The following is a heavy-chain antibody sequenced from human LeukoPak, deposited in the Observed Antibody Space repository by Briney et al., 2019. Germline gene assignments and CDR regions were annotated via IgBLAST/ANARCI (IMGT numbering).Heavy chain of an antibody. J-gene: IGHJ6*03. D-gene: IGHD1-1*01. CDR3: ARVPSWKGYMDV. CDR2: VRFDGSNK. CDR1: GFTFSTYG. V-gene: IGHV3-33*01. Sequence: GGSLRLSCAASGFTFSTYGMHWVRQAPGKGLEWVAVVRFDGSNKYYADSVKGRFTISRDNAKNSLYLQMSSLRAEDTAVYYCARVPSWKGYMDVWGKGTTVTVSS.